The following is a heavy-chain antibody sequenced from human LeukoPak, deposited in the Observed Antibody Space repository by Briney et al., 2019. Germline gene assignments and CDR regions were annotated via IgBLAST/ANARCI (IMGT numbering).Heavy chain of an antibody. Sequence: SETLSLTCTVSGGSISSYYWSWIRQPAGKGLEWIGRIYTSGSTNYNPSLKSRVTMSVDTSKNQFSLKLSSVTAADTAVYYCARVAGSWGSGSYQFDYWGQGTLSPSPQ. J-gene: IGHJ4*02. D-gene: IGHD3-10*01. CDR2: IYTSGST. CDR3: ARVAGSWGSGSYQFDY. V-gene: IGHV4-4*07. CDR1: GGSISSYY.